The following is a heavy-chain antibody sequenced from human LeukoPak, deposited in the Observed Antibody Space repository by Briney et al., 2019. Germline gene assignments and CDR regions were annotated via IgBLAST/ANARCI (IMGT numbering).Heavy chain of an antibody. J-gene: IGHJ4*02. V-gene: IGHV3-64*04. CDR2: ISNSGGST. Sequence: GGSLRLSCSASGFTFSGFAMLWVRQAPGKGMECVSAISNSGGSTYCADSVKGRFTISRDNSKNTLYLQMNSLRAEDTAVYYCARDNYYDSSGYYHYYFDYWGQGTLVTVSS. CDR3: ARDNYYDSSGYYHYYFDY. CDR1: GFTFSGFA. D-gene: IGHD3-22*01.